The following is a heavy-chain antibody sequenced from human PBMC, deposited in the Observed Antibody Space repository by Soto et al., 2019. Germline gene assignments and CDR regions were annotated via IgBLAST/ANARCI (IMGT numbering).Heavy chain of an antibody. CDR1: SGSISSSNW. CDR3: ARDADYRLDP. Sequence: PSETLSLTCAVSSGSISSSNWWSWVRQPPGKGLEWIGDIYHSGSAKYNPSLKSRVTMSVDKSKNQFSLKMTSVTAADAAVYYCARDADYRLDPGGQGTLVTVSS. J-gene: IGHJ5*02. D-gene: IGHD4-4*01. V-gene: IGHV4-4*02. CDR2: IYHSGSA.